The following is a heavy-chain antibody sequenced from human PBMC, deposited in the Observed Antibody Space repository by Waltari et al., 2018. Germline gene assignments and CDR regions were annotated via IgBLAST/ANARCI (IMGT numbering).Heavy chain of an antibody. CDR3: AREGGGYDPFADY. CDR2: IYYSGST. CDR1: GGSITRSSYY. D-gene: IGHD5-12*01. V-gene: IGHV4-39*07. Sequence: QLQLQESGPGLVKPSETLSLTCPVPGGSITRSSYYWAWIRQPPGKGLEWIGSIYYSGSTYYNPSLKSRVTISVDTSKNQFSLKLSSVTAADTAVYYCAREGGGYDPFADYWGQGTLVTVSS. J-gene: IGHJ4*02.